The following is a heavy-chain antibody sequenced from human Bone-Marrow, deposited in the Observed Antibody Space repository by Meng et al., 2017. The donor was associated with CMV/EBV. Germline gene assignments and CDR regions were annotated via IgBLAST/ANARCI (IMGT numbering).Heavy chain of an antibody. J-gene: IGHJ3*02. D-gene: IGHD6-6*01. Sequence: SGPTLVKPTQTLTLTCTFSGFSLSNSRMCVSWVRQPPGKALECLAPVDWDDDKYYSTSLKTRLTISKDTSKNQVDLTMTKMDAVDTATSYCARTAQSSYDSFDIWGRGTMVTVSS. CDR2: VDWDDDK. CDR1: GFSLSNSRMC. CDR3: ARTAQSSYDSFDI. V-gene: IGHV2-70*20.